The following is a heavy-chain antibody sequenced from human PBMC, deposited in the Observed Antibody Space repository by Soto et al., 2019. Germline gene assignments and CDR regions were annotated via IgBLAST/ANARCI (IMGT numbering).Heavy chain of an antibody. CDR2: INPDGSEK. J-gene: IGHJ4*02. V-gene: IGHV3-7*01. CDR1: GFTFSSYW. Sequence: LRLSCAASGFTFSSYWMDWVRQAPGKGLEWVANINPDGSEKHHVDSVRGRFIISRDNAKNFLYLQMSSLTAEDSDLYFCSSSLDSWGQGTLVTVSS. CDR3: SSSLDS.